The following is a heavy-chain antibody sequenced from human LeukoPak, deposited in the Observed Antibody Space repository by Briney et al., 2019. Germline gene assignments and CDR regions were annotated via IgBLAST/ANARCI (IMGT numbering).Heavy chain of an antibody. CDR3: AKDGGSRVVPAAPDY. CDR1: GFTFSDYY. CDR2: ISSSGSTI. D-gene: IGHD2-2*01. Sequence: GGSLRLSCAASGFTFSDYYMSWIRQAPGKGLEWVSYISSSGSTIYYAVSVKGRFTISRDNAKNSLYLQMNSLRAEDTAVYYCAKDGGSRVVPAAPDYWGQGTLVAVSS. J-gene: IGHJ4*02. V-gene: IGHV3-11*04.